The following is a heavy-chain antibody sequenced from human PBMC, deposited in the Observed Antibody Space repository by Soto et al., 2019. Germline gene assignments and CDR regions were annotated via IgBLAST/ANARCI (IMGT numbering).Heavy chain of an antibody. CDR1: GGSFSGYY. D-gene: IGHD2-15*01. Sequence: QVQLQQWGAGLLKPSETLSLTCAVYGGSFSGYYWSWIRQPPGKGLEWMGEINHSGSTNYNPSLKSRVTRSVDTSKNQFSLKLSSVTAADTAVYYCAGTVGYCSGGRCSFDYWGQGTLVTVSS. V-gene: IGHV4-34*01. J-gene: IGHJ4*02. CDR3: AGTVGYCSGGRCSFDY. CDR2: INHSGST.